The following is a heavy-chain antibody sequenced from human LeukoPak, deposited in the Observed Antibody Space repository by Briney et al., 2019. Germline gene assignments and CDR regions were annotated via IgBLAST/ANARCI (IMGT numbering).Heavy chain of an antibody. CDR1: RFTFSSYW. J-gene: IGHJ4*02. Sequence: GGSLRLSCAASRFTFSSYWMHWVRQAPGKGLAWVSRINSDGSSTGYADSVKGRFTISRDNAKNTLYLQMNSLRVEDTAVYYCARGAGSSWSGLIDYWGQGTLVTVSS. CDR3: ARGAGSSWSGLIDY. D-gene: IGHD6-13*01. V-gene: IGHV3-74*01. CDR2: INSDGSST.